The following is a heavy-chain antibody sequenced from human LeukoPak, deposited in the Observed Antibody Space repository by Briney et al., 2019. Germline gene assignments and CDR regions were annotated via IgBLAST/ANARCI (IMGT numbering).Heavy chain of an antibody. CDR1: GFTVSTNY. CDR3: ARSFYDILIGYYQYFDY. CDR2: IYRDGSS. J-gene: IGHJ4*02. D-gene: IGHD3-9*01. V-gene: IGHV3-66*01. Sequence: PRGSLRLSCAASGFTVSTNYMSWARQAAGKGLEWVSVIYRDGSSYYAESVKGRFTISRDNSKNTLYIQMNSLRAEDTAVYYCARSFYDILIGYYQYFDYWGQGTLVTVSS.